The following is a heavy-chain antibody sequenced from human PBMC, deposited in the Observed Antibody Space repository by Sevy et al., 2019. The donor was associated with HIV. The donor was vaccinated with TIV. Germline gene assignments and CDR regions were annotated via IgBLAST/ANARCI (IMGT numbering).Heavy chain of an antibody. Sequence: GGSLRLSCLASGFTFSKNWMSWVRQTPGKGLKYVSAISSDGVSTYYTDSVRGRFTISRDNSKNTLYLQMSSLRVEDTAVYYCVKDPDYNFWRGDYGMDVWGQGTTVTVSS. CDR2: ISSDGVST. V-gene: IGHV3-64D*06. CDR1: GFTFSKNW. CDR3: VKDPDYNFWRGDYGMDV. D-gene: IGHD3-3*01. J-gene: IGHJ6*02.